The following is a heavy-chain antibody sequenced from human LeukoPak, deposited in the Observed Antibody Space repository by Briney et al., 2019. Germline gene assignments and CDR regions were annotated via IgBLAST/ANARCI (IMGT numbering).Heavy chain of an antibody. CDR3: AIEGIPQGDSSGYYRDAFDI. D-gene: IGHD3-22*01. V-gene: IGHV1-18*01. J-gene: IGHJ3*02. Sequence: ASVKVSCKASGYTFTIYGISWVRQAPGQGLEWMGWISAYNGNTNYAQKLQGRVTMTTDTSTSTAYMELRSLRSDDTAVYYCAIEGIPQGDSSGYYRDAFDIWGQGTMVTVSS. CDR1: GYTFTIYG. CDR2: ISAYNGNT.